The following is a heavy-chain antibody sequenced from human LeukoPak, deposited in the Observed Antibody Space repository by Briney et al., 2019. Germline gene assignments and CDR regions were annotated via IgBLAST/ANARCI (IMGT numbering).Heavy chain of an antibody. J-gene: IGHJ4*02. CDR3: ARRHLGGWKYFDH. Sequence: GESLKISCKGSGYSFTSYWIGWVRQMPGKGLEWMGIIYPGDSDTRYSPSFQGQVIISADKSINTAYLQWSSLKASDTAVYYCARRHLGGWKYFDHWGQGTLVTVSS. CDR2: IYPGDSDT. CDR1: GYSFTSYW. D-gene: IGHD6-19*01. V-gene: IGHV5-51*01.